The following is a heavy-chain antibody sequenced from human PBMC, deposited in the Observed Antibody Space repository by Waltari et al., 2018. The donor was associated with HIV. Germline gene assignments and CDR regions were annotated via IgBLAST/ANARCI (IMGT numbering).Heavy chain of an antibody. D-gene: IGHD1-1*01. J-gene: IGHJ4*02. Sequence: EVQLVESGGGLVQPGGSLRLSCVACGFTFSSYNMNWVRQAPGKGLELLSYITSSGYTIYYADSVEGRFTVSRDNAKNSLYLQMNSLRAEDTAVYYCARTTHGIDFWGQGTLVTVSS. CDR1: GFTFSSYN. CDR3: ARTTHGIDF. V-gene: IGHV3-48*04. CDR2: ITSSGYTI.